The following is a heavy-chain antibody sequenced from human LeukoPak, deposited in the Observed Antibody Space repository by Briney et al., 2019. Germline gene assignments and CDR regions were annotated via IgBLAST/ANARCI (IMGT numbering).Heavy chain of an antibody. CDR1: GFTFSDYY. CDR3: AKRGIVIRAVIIVGFHKEAYYFDD. V-gene: IGHV3-23*01. Sequence: GGSLRLSCAASGFTFSDYYMSWIRQAPGKGLEWVAGISGSAGGTIYAASVKGRFTISRDNPKNTLYLQMNSLRAEDTAVYFCAKRGIVIRAVIIVGFHKEAYYFDDWGQGALVTVSS. CDR2: ISGSAGGT. D-gene: IGHD3-10*01. J-gene: IGHJ4*02.